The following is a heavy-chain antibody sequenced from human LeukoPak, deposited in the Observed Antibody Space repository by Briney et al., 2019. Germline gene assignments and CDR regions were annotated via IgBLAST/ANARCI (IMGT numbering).Heavy chain of an antibody. CDR2: ISSSGSTK. J-gene: IGHJ3*02. CDR1: GFTFNSYE. D-gene: IGHD3-3*01. CDR3: ARDKGGLLYRGAFDI. Sequence: GGSLRLSCAASGFTFNSYEMNWVRQAPGKGLEWVSYISSSGSTKYYADSVKGRFTISRDNAKNSLYQQMNSLRTEDTAVYYCARDKGGLLYRGAFDIWGQGTMVTASS. V-gene: IGHV3-48*03.